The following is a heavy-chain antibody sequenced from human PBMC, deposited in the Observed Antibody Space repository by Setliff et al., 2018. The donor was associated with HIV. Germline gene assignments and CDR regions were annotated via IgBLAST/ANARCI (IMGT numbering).Heavy chain of an antibody. CDR1: GFTFDDYA. CDR3: AKGGYGSGSYYYFDY. D-gene: IGHD3-10*01. V-gene: IGHV3-9*01. Sequence: PGGSLRLSCAASGFTFDDYAMHWVRHIPGKGLEWVSGITWNSGNIDYAVSVKGRFIISRDNAKNSLYLQMNSLRPEDTALYYCAKGGYGSGSYYYFDYWGQGTLVTVSS. J-gene: IGHJ4*02. CDR2: ITWNSGNI.